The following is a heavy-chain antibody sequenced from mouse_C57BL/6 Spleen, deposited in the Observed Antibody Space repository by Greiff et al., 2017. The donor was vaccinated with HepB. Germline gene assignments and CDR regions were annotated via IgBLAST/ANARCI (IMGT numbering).Heavy chain of an antibody. V-gene: IGHV14-2*01. D-gene: IGHD2-4*01. CDR2: IDPEDGET. J-gene: IGHJ2*01. CDR1: GFNIKDYY. Sequence: VQLQQSGAELVKPGASVKLSCTASGFNIKDYYMHWVKRRTEQGLEWIGRIDPEDGETKYAPNFQGKATITADTSSNTAYLQLSSLTSEDTAVYYCARGDYDEGNYFDYWGQGTTLTVSS. CDR3: ARGDYDEGNYFDY.